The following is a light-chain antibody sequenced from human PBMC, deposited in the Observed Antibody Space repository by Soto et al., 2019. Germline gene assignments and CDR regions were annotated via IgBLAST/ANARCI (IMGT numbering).Light chain of an antibody. CDR2: ADS. J-gene: IGLJ2*01. V-gene: IGLV3-21*02. Sequence: SYELTQPPSVSVAPGQTARITCGGNNIGGKSVHWYQQKPGQAPVLVVYADSDRPSGIPERFSGSNSGNTATLTISRVEAGDETDYYCXVWDSSSDHVVFGGGTKVTVL. CDR1: NIGGKS. CDR3: XVWDSSSDHVV.